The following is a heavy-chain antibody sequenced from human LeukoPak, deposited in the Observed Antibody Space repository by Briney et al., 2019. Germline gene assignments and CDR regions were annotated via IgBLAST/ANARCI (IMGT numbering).Heavy chain of an antibody. D-gene: IGHD6-19*01. CDR2: ISYDGSNK. CDR1: GFTFSSYG. Sequence: PGGSLRLSCAASGFTFSSYGMHWVRQAPGKGLEWVAVISYDGSNKYYADSVKGRFTISRDNSKNTLYLQMNSLRAEDTAVYYCAKGSSGWQYFDYWGQGTLVTVSS. V-gene: IGHV3-30*18. J-gene: IGHJ4*02. CDR3: AKGSSGWQYFDY.